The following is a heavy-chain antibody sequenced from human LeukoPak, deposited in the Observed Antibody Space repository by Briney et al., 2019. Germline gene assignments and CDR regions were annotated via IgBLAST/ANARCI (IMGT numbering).Heavy chain of an antibody. Sequence: SETLSLTCAVYGGSFSGYYWSWIRQPPGKGLEWTGEINHSGSTNYNPSLKSRVTISVDTSKNQFSLKLSSVTAADTAIYYCARILTTVNTGVDWFDPWGQGTLVTVSS. J-gene: IGHJ5*02. CDR2: INHSGST. D-gene: IGHD4-11*01. CDR3: ARILTTVNTGVDWFDP. V-gene: IGHV4-34*01. CDR1: GGSFSGYY.